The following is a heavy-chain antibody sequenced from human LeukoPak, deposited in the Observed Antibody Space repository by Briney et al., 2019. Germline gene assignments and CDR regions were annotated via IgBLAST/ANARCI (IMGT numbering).Heavy chain of an antibody. D-gene: IGHD3-10*01. Sequence: GGSLRLSCAASGFTFDDYAMHWVRQAPGKGLEWVSSISWNSGSIGYADSVKGRFTISRDNAKNSLYLQMNSLRADDTALYYCAKDYHYYGLGSPPDHWGQGTLVTVSS. CDR3: AKDYHYYGLGSPPDH. CDR2: ISWNSGSI. V-gene: IGHV3-9*01. J-gene: IGHJ4*02. CDR1: GFTFDDYA.